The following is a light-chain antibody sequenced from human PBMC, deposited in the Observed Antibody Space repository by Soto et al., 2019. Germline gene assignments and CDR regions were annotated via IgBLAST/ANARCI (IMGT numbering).Light chain of an antibody. CDR2: GAS. J-gene: IGKJ4*01. V-gene: IGKV3-11*01. CDR3: QQRYNWLT. Sequence: IVLTQSPATLSLSPGERATLSCRARQTVSTYLSWYQHKPGQAPRLLIYGASNRATGIPARFSGSGSGPDFTLTISSLEPEDSAVYYCQQRYNWLTFGGGTKVEIK. CDR1: QTVSTY.